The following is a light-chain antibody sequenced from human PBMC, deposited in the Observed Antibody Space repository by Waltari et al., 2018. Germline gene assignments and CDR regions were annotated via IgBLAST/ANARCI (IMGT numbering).Light chain of an antibody. J-gene: IGKJ3*01. CDR1: QGITSY. Sequence: DIQLTQSPSFLSASVVDRVTITCLASQGITSYLAWYQQKPGKAPKLLIYAASILQSGVPSRFSGSGSGTEFTLTISSLQPEDFATYYCQHLNNYPFTFGPGTKVDIK. CDR2: AAS. CDR3: QHLNNYPFT. V-gene: IGKV1-9*01.